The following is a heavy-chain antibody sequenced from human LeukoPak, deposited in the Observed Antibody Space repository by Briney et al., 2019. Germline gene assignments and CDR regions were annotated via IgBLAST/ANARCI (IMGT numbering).Heavy chain of an antibody. V-gene: IGHV3-23*01. CDR2: ICGSGGST. J-gene: IGHJ4*02. CDR3: AKDGRYSGYDPGDFDY. Sequence: GGSLRLSCAASGLTFSSYAMSWVRQAPGKGLEWVSAICGSGGSTYYADSVKGRFTISRDNSKNTLYLQMNSLRAEDTAVYYCAKDGRYSGYDPGDFDYWGQGTLVTVSS. CDR1: GLTFSSYA. D-gene: IGHD5-12*01.